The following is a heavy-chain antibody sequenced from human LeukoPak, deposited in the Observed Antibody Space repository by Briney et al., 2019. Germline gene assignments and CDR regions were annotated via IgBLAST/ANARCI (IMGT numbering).Heavy chain of an antibody. CDR2: INYKGGTT. V-gene: IGHV3-64*02. CDR1: GFTLSTFS. Sequence: PGGSLSLSCAASGFTLSTFSMHWVRHSSGRGLEYVSAINYKGGTTYYADSVKGRFTISRDNSKNTLYLQMASLRDEDMGVYYCARVGPATAFDYWGQGTQVTVSS. J-gene: IGHJ4*02. CDR3: ARVGPATAFDY.